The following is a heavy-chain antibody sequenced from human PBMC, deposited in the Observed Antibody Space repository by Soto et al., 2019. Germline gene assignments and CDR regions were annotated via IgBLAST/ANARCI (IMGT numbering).Heavy chain of an antibody. V-gene: IGHV4-34*01. CDR1: GGCCSGYY. D-gene: IGHD3-10*01. CDR2: INHSGST. Sequence: PSETLSLTCAVYGGCCSGYYWSWIRKPPGKGLEWIGEINHSGSTNYNPSLKSRVTISVDTSKNQFSLKLSSVTAADTAVYYCARGLIATQPRGYWAQGTLVTVSS. J-gene: IGHJ4*02. CDR3: ARGLIATQPRGY.